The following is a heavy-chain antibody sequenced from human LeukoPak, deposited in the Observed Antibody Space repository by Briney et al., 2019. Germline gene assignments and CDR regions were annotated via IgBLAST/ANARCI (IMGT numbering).Heavy chain of an antibody. J-gene: IGHJ4*02. CDR1: GFSFSGFA. CDR3: ATTRGYCSSSTCSLDY. D-gene: IGHD2-2*01. Sequence: GGSLRLSCAPSGFSFSGFAMHWVRQAPGKGREWMTFISLDGTNRYYADSVTARFTISSNDSNNTVYLQMNNLRTEDTAIFYCATTRGYCSSSTCSLDYWGRGTLVTVSS. CDR2: ISLDGTNR. V-gene: IGHV3-30*04.